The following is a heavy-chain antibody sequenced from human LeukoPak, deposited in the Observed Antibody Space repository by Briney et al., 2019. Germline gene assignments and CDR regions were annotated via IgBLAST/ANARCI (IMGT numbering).Heavy chain of an antibody. Sequence: GGSLRLSCAASGFTFSSYGMHWVRQAPGKGLEWVAVISYDGSNKYYADSVKGRFTISRDNSKNTLYLQMDSLRAEDTAVYYCANFKLGYGVDVWGKGTTVTASS. D-gene: IGHD7-27*01. CDR1: GFTFSSYG. CDR2: ISYDGSNK. CDR3: ANFKLGYGVDV. J-gene: IGHJ6*04. V-gene: IGHV3-30*18.